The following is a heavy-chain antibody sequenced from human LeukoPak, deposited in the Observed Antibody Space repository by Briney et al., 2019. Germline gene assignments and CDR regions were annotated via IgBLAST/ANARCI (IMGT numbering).Heavy chain of an antibody. D-gene: IGHD3-9*01. CDR1: GASISSYY. CDR3: ARVGRRLGYFDY. J-gene: IGHJ4*02. V-gene: IGHV4-59*01. Sequence: SETLSLTCTVSGASISSYYWSWIRQPPGKGMEWIGYIYYSGSTNYNTSLKSRVTISVDTSKDQFSLKLSSVTAADTAVYYCARVGRRLGYFDYWGQGTLVTVSS. CDR2: IYYSGST.